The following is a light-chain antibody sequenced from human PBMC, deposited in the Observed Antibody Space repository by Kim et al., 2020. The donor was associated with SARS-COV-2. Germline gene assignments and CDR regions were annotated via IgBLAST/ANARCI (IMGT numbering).Light chain of an antibody. Sequence: SASLRDRVTFSCRASQGISSYLNWYQQKPGKAPKLLIYAASSLQSRVPSRFSGSGSGTDFALSISSLQPEDFATYYCQQSYSTPYTFGQVTKLEI. CDR1: QGISSY. J-gene: IGKJ2*01. CDR3: QQSYSTPYT. V-gene: IGKV1-39*01. CDR2: AAS.